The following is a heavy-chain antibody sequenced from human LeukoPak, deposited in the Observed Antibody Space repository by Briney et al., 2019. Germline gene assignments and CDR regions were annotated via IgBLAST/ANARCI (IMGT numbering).Heavy chain of an antibody. D-gene: IGHD2-2*01. CDR3: ARVGYCSSTSCYYYYYGMDV. V-gene: IGHV1-69*01. CDR2: IIPIFGTA. J-gene: IGHJ6*04. Sequence: GASAKVSCKASGGTFSSYAISWVRQAPGQGLEWMGGIIPIFGTANYAQKFQGRVTITADESTSTAYMELSSLRSEDTAVYYCARVGYCSSTSCYYYYYGMDVWGKGTTVTVSS. CDR1: GGTFSSYA.